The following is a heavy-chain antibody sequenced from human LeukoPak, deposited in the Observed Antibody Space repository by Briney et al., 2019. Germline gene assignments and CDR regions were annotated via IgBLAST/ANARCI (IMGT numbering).Heavy chain of an antibody. J-gene: IGHJ4*02. CDR1: GFTFSSCT. V-gene: IGHV3-21*01. Sequence: GGSLRLSCAASGFTFSSCTMNWVRQAPGKGLEWVSSISVGSTFKYYADSVTGRFTTSRDSAKNSIYLQMNSLTAEDTAVYYCARDGWLDYWGQGTLVTVSS. CDR3: ARDGWLDY. D-gene: IGHD2-15*01. CDR2: ISVGSTFK.